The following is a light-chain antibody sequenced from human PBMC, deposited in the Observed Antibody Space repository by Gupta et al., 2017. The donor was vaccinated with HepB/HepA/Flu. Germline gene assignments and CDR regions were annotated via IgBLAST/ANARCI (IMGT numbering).Light chain of an antibody. Sequence: QAGLTQPPSVSKGLRQTATLTCTGNSNNVGNQGAAWLQQQQGHPPKLLSYRNNNRPSGISDRLSASRSGNTASLTITGLQPEDEADYYCSAWDSSLSAWVFGGGTKLTVL. CDR1: SNNVGNQG. J-gene: IGLJ3*02. V-gene: IGLV10-54*01. CDR2: RNN. CDR3: SAWDSSLSAWV.